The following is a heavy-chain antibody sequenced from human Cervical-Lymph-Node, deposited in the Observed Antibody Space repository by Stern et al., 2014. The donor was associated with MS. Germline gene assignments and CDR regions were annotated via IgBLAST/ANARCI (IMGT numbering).Heavy chain of an antibody. J-gene: IGHJ6*02. CDR1: GFSLSTNGMC. Sequence: QVPLRESGPALVKPTQTLTLTCTLSGFSLSTNGMCVTWIRQPPGKALEWLGFIDWGGDKYYNKTLKSRSTISTATTKNQVVPTMTNMDPVDTGTYYCARIRRVSDFWGGYNDSFYNGMDVWGQGTTVTVS. CDR3: ARIRRVSDFWGGYNDSFYNGMDV. D-gene: IGHD3-3*01. CDR2: IDWGGDK. V-gene: IGHV2-70*01.